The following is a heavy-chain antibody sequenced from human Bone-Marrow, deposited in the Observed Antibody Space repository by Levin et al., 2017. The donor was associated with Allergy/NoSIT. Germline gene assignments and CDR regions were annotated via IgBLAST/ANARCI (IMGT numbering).Heavy chain of an antibody. J-gene: IGHJ3*02. Sequence: TSETLSLTCAASVFTFDAYWMTWVRQAPGKGLEWVAKIKYDGSEKKYVDSVKGRFTIARDNAKNLLFLQMNSLRAEDTAVYYCARIYDSTGYYSGVGAFDIWGQGTMVTVSA. V-gene: IGHV3-7*01. D-gene: IGHD3-22*01. CDR2: IKYDGSEK. CDR3: ARIYDSTGYYSGVGAFDI. CDR1: VFTFDAYW.